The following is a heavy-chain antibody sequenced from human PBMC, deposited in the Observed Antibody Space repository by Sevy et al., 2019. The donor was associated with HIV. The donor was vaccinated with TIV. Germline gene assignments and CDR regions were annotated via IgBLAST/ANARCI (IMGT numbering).Heavy chain of an antibody. Sequence: GGSLRLSCAASGFTFSSYSMNWVRQAPGKGLEWVSYISSSSSTIYYADSVKGRFTISRDNAKNSLYLQMNSRRAEDTAVYYCARDLWAAAGTFDYWGQGTLVTVSS. J-gene: IGHJ4*02. D-gene: IGHD6-13*01. CDR3: ARDLWAAAGTFDY. CDR2: ISSSSSTI. CDR1: GFTFSSYS. V-gene: IGHV3-48*01.